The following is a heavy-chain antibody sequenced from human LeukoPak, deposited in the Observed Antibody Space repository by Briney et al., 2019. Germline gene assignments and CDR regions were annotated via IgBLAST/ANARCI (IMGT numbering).Heavy chain of an antibody. V-gene: IGHV3-30*18. CDR1: GFTFSSYG. D-gene: IGHD3-22*01. J-gene: IGHJ4*02. Sequence: GRSLRLSCAASGFTFSSYGMHWVRQAPGKGLEWVAVISYDGSNKYYADSVKGRFTISRDNSMNTLYLQMNSLGAEDTAVYYCADENYYDSSGYLDYWGQGTLVTVSS. CDR2: ISYDGSNK. CDR3: ADENYYDSSGYLDY.